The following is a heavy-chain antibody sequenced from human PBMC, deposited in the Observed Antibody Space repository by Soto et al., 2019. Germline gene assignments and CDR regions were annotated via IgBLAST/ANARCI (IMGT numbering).Heavy chain of an antibody. J-gene: IGHJ4*02. D-gene: IGHD6-19*01. Sequence: EVQLVESGGGLVQPGGSLRLSCAASGFTVSSNYMSWVRQAPGKGLEWVSVIYSGGSTYYADSVKGRFTISRDNSKNTLYLQMNSLRAEDTAVYYCASPTGGQQWLAHFDYWGQGTLVTVSS. V-gene: IGHV3-66*01. CDR2: IYSGGST. CDR3: ASPTGGQQWLAHFDY. CDR1: GFTVSSNY.